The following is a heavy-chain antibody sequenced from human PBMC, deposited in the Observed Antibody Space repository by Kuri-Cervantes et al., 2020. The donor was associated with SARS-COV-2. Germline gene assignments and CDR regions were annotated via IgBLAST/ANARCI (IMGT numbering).Heavy chain of an antibody. CDR3: VRGTPIRFLGWLFLDY. Sequence: ASVKVSCKASGYTFTSYGISWVRQAPGQGLEWMGWISAYNGNTNYAQKLQGRVTMTTDKTTSTAYMELRSLRSDDTAVYYCVRGTPIRFLGWLFLDYWGQGTLVTVSS. V-gene: IGHV1-18*01. CDR2: ISAYNGNT. CDR1: GYTFTSYG. D-gene: IGHD3-3*01. J-gene: IGHJ4*02.